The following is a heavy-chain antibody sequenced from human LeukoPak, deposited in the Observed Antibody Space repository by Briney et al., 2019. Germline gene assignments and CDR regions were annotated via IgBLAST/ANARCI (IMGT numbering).Heavy chain of an antibody. D-gene: IGHD2-15*01. J-gene: IGHJ3*02. CDR1: GYTFTSYY. V-gene: IGHV1-46*01. CDR2: INPSGGST. CDR3: ARDPRQLYCSGGSCYSGGPDAFDI. Sequence: ASVNVSCKASGYTFTSYYMHWVRQAPGQGLELRGIINPSGGSTSYTQKFQGRVTMTWDMSTRTVYMALSSLRSEDTAVYYCARDPRQLYCSGGSCYSGGPDAFDIWGQGTMVTVSS.